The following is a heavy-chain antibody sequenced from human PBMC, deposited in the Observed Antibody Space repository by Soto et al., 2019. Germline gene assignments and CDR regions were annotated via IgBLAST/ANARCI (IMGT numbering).Heavy chain of an antibody. CDR3: EXXXXYGSXSSLPXY. CDR1: GYTFTSYA. CDR2: INAGNGNT. V-gene: IGHV1-3*01. D-gene: IGHD3-10*01. J-gene: IGHJ4*02. Sequence: XXSCKASGYTFTSYAMHWVRQAPGQRLEWMGWINAGNGNTKYSQKFQGRVTITRDTSASTAYMELSSLRSEDTAVYYCEXXXXYGSXSSLPXYWGXGTLVTVSS.